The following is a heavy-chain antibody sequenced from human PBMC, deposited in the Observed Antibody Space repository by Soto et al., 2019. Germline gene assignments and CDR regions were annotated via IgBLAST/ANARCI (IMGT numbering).Heavy chain of an antibody. V-gene: IGHV1-18*01. D-gene: IGHD6-13*01. CDR3: ARVGRGAGSSSWPYYYYYGMDV. CDR2: ISAYNGNT. CDR1: CYTFTSYG. Sequence: SSVKVSCKASCYTFTSYGISWVRQAPGQGLEWMGWISAYNGNTNYAQKLQGRVTMTTDTSTSTAYMELRSLRSDDTAVYYCARVGRGAGSSSWPYYYYYGMDVWGQGTTVTVSS. J-gene: IGHJ6*02.